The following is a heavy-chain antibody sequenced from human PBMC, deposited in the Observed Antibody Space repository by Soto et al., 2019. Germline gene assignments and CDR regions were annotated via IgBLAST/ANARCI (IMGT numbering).Heavy chain of an antibody. V-gene: IGHV3-23*01. D-gene: IGHD2-2*01. CDR1: GFTFSSYA. CDR3: AKDGVEYLEYYMDV. J-gene: IGHJ6*03. Sequence: EVQLLESGGGLVQPGGSLRLSCAASGFTFSSYAMSWVRQAPGKGLEWVSAISGSGGSTYYADSVKGRFTISRDNYKNKLYLQMNSLRAEETAVYYCAKDGVEYLEYYMDVWGKGTTVTVSS. CDR2: ISGSGGST.